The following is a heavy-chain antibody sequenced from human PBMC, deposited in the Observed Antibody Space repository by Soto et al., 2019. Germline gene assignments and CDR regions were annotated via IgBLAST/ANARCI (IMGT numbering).Heavy chain of an antibody. CDR3: ARAGTAMVTLDY. CDR2: IYYSGST. J-gene: IGHJ4*02. D-gene: IGHD5-18*01. CDR1: GGSISSYF. Sequence: LSLTCSVSGGSISSYFWSWIRQPPGKGLEWIGYIYYSGSTNYNPSLKSRVTISVDTSKNQFSLRLSSVTPADTAVYYCARAGTAMVTLDYWGQGTLVTVSS. V-gene: IGHV4-59*01.